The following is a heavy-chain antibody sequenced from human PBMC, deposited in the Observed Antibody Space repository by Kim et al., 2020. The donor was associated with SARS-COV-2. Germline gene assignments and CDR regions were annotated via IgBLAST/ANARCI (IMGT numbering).Heavy chain of an antibody. CDR2: IYLSGST. Sequence: SETLSLTCAVSGGSISSGGYSWSWIRQPPGKGLEWIGYIYLSGSTYYNPSLKSRVTISEDRSKNQFSLKMTSVTAADTAVYYCARVYRGGRDAGWFDPWG. CDR1: GGSISSGGYS. D-gene: IGHD3-16*01. CDR3: ARVYRGGRDAGWFDP. V-gene: IGHV4-30-2*01. J-gene: IGHJ5*02.